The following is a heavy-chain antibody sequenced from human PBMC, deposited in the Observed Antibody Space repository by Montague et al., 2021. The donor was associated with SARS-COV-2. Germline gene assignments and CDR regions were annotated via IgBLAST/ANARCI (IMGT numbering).Heavy chain of an antibody. D-gene: IGHD4-11*01. CDR1: GGSFSGYY. CDR3: ARGRSVTTLCRGVRGALDV. CDR2: INHSGST. Sequence: SETLSLTCAVYGGSFSGYYWSWIRQPPGKGLEWIGEINHSGSTNYNPSLKSRVTISVDTSKNQFSLKLSSVTAADTAVYYCARGRSVTTLCRGVRGALDVWGQGTTVTVSS. J-gene: IGHJ6*02. V-gene: IGHV4-34*01.